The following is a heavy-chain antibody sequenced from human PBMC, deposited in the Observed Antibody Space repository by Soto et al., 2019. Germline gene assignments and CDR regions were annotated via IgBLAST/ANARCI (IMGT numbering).Heavy chain of an antibody. Sequence: PRRSCAACGFTFDNFSMHWVRQVPGKGLEWVSGISWNSGTIEHGDSLKGRFTISRDNAKNSLYLQMNSLRVEDTAFYYCVKDTSYDSSGPDAFDIWGQGTIVTASS. D-gene: IGHD3-22*01. CDR2: ISWNSGTI. V-gene: IGHV3-9*01. J-gene: IGHJ3*02. CDR1: GFTFDNFS. CDR3: VKDTSYDSSGPDAFDI.